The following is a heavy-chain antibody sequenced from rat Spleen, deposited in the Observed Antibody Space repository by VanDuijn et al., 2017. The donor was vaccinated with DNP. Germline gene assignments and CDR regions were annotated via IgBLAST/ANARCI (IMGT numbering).Heavy chain of an antibody. D-gene: IGHD4-3*01. Sequence: EVQLVESGGGLVQPGRSLKLSCAASGFTFSNYYMAWVRQAPKKGLEWVATISTSGGKTYYPDSVKGRFTISRDNAKSSLYLQMNSLKSEDTATYYCAKNSGYYFDYWGQGVMVTVSS. CDR2: ISTSGGKT. V-gene: IGHV5-25*01. CDR1: GFTFSNYY. J-gene: IGHJ2*01. CDR3: AKNSGYYFDY.